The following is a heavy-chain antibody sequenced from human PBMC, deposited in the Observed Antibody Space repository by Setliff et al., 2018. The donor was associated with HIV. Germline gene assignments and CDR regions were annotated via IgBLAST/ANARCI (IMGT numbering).Heavy chain of an antibody. CDR1: GGSLSGHY. J-gene: IGHJ4*02. Sequence: SETLSLTCAVYGGSLSGHYWTWIRQPPGEGLEWIGEINHSGSTNYNPSLKSRVTISVDTSKNQFSLKLSSVTAADTAVFYCARLTTTYYYDSSAYYHPVWGQGTLVTVSS. D-gene: IGHD3-22*01. V-gene: IGHV4-34*01. CDR2: INHSGST. CDR3: ARLTTTYYYDSSAYYHPV.